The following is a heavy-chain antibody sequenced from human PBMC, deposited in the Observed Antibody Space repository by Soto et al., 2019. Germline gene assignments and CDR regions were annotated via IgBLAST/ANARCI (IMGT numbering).Heavy chain of an antibody. CDR1: GGTFSSYA. D-gene: IGHD3-9*01. V-gene: IGHV1-69*13. Sequence: SVKVSCKASGGTFSSYAISWVRQAPGQGLEWMGGIIPIFGTANYAQKFQGRVTITADESTSTAYMELSSLRSEDTAVYYCARDTVYDILTGYQLPYYFDYWGQGTLVTVSS. J-gene: IGHJ4*02. CDR3: ARDTVYDILTGYQLPYYFDY. CDR2: IIPIFGTA.